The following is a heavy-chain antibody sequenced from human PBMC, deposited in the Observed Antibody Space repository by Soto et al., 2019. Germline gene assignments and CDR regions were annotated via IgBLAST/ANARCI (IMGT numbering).Heavy chain of an antibody. CDR1: GYSFTSYW. Sequence: RQGESLKISCKGSGYSFTSYWIGWVRQMPGKGLEWMGIIYPGDSDTRYSPSFQGQVTISADKSISTAYLQWSSLKASDTAMYYCARLPPRTGDTHYFDYWGQGTLVTVSS. J-gene: IGHJ4*02. CDR3: ARLPPRTGDTHYFDY. D-gene: IGHD7-27*01. V-gene: IGHV5-51*03. CDR2: IYPGDSDT.